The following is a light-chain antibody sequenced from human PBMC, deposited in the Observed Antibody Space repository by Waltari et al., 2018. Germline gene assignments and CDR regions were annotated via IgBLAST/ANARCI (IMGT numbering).Light chain of an antibody. Sequence: EVVMPQSPATLSVSPGERATLSCRASQSVSSFVAWYQQKPGQAPRLLIYGASTRATGIPARFSGSGSGTEFTLTISSLQSEDFAVYYCQQYNDWPPLTFGGGTKVEIK. J-gene: IGKJ4*01. CDR3: QQYNDWPPLT. CDR2: GAS. V-gene: IGKV3-15*01. CDR1: QSVSSF.